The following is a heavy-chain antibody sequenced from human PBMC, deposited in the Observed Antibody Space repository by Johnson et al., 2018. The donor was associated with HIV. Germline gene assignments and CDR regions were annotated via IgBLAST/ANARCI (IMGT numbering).Heavy chain of an antibody. CDR2: ISGNSDSI. V-gene: IGHV3-9*01. D-gene: IGHD6-19*01. CDR1: GFTVSSNY. Sequence: VQLVESGGGLIQSGGSLRLSCAASGFTVSSNYMSWVRQAPGKGLEWVPGISGNSDSIGYVDSVKGQFTISRDNAKNSLYLQMNSLRAEDTALYYCAKALSGWCDAFDIWGQGKMVTVSS. J-gene: IGHJ3*02. CDR3: AKALSGWCDAFDI.